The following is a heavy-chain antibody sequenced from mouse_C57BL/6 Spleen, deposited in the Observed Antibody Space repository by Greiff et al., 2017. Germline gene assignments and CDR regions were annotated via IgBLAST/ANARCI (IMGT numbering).Heavy chain of an antibody. J-gene: IGHJ4*01. D-gene: IGHD1-2*01. CDR1: GYTFTSYW. Sequence: QVQLQQSGAELVRPGTSVKLSCKASGYTFTSYWMHWVKQRPGQGLEWIGVIDPSDSYTNYNQKFKGKATLTVDTSSSTAYMQLSSLTSEDSAVYYCARRDDSAYYYAMDYWGQGTSVTVSS. CDR2: IDPSDSYT. CDR3: ARRDDSAYYYAMDY. V-gene: IGHV1-59*01.